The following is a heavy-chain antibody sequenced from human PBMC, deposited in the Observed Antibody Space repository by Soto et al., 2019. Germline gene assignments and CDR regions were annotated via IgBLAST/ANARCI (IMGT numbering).Heavy chain of an antibody. CDR3: ARDSRGWSYYYYYGMDV. Sequence: QVQLVESGGGVVQPGRSLRLSCAASGFTFSSYAMHWVRQAPGKGLEWVAVISYDGSNKYYADSVKGRFTISRDNSKNTLDLQMNSLRAEDTAVYYWARDSRGWSYYYYYGMDVWGQGTTVTVAS. V-gene: IGHV3-30-3*01. D-gene: IGHD6-19*01. J-gene: IGHJ6*02. CDR2: ISYDGSNK. CDR1: GFTFSSYA.